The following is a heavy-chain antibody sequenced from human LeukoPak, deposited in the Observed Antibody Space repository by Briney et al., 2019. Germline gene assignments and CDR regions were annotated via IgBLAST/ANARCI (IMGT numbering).Heavy chain of an antibody. CDR3: ARVAIPYDISPYYDGYMDV. V-gene: IGHV4-59*01. D-gene: IGHD3-22*01. CDR1: GGSISGYY. CDR2: IYYSGST. J-gene: IGHJ6*03. Sequence: SETLSLTCAVSGGSISGYYWSWIRQSPDKGLEWIGYIYYSGSTDYNPSLQSRVTISVDTSKNQFSLKLSSVTAADTAVYYCARVAIPYDISPYYDGYMDVWGKGTTVTVSS.